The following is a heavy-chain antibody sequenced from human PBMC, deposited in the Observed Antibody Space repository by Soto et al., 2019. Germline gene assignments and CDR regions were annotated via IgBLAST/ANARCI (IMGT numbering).Heavy chain of an antibody. CDR3: ARDLGGTIVDY. D-gene: IGHD1-26*01. CDR1: GYTFASYG. Sequence: QVQLVQSGAEVKEPGASVKVSCKASGYTFASYGITWVRQAPGQGLEWMGWIIVYDGDTNYAQNLQGRVTLTTDTSTSTAYMELESLKSDDTAVYYCARDLGGTIVDYWGQGTPVTVSS. J-gene: IGHJ4*02. CDR2: IIVYDGDT. V-gene: IGHV1-18*01.